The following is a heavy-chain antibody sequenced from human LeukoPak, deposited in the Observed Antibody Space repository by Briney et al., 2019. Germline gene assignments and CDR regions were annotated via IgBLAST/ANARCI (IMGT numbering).Heavy chain of an antibody. J-gene: IGHJ4*02. CDR1: VYTFKDFY. Sequence: ASVKVSCTASVYTFKDFYIHWVRQAPGQGVEWMGWIDPNSGGTKTKQKSKGKVTMTRAMSISTAYMDVSRLRADDTAFYYCAGDVVRGVINQLDYWGQGAMVTVSS. CDR2: IDPNSGGT. CDR3: AGDVVRGVINQLDY. D-gene: IGHD3-10*01. V-gene: IGHV1-2*02.